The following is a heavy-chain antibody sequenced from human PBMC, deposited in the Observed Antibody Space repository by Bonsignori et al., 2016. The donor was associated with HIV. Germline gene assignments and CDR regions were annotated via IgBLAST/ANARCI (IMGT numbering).Heavy chain of an antibody. V-gene: IGHV3-7*03. Sequence: VRQAPGKGLEWVANIKQDGSEKYYVDSVKGRFTISRDNAKNSLYLQMNSLRAEDTAVYYCARDGAKVAGVNYWGQGTLVTVSS. D-gene: IGHD6-19*01. CDR3: ARDGAKVAGVNY. CDR2: IKQDGSEK. J-gene: IGHJ4*02.